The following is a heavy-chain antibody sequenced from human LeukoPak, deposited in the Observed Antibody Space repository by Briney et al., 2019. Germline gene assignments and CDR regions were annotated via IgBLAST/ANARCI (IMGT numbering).Heavy chain of an antibody. CDR1: GYSFTSYW. V-gene: IGHV5-51*01. CDR2: IYPGDSDT. Sequence: GESLKISCKGSGYSFTSYWIGWVRQMPGRGLEWMGIIYPGDSDTRYSPSFQGQVTISADKSISTAYLQWSSLKASDTAMYYCARAGFYYDSSGPKVFDYWGQGTLVTVSS. CDR3: ARAGFYYDSSGPKVFDY. D-gene: IGHD3-22*01. J-gene: IGHJ4*02.